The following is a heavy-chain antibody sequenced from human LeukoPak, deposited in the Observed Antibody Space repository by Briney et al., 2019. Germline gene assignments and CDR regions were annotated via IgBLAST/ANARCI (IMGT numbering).Heavy chain of an antibody. V-gene: IGHV4-34*01. D-gene: IGHD3-10*01. CDR3: ARQNYYGSGSPLRY. CDR1: GGSFSGYY. J-gene: IGHJ4*02. CDR2: INHSGST. Sequence: SETLSLTCAVYGGSFSGYYWSWIRQPPGKGLEWIGEINHSGSTNYNPSLKSRVTISVDTSKNQFSLKLSSVTAADPAVYYCARQNYYGSGSPLRYWGQGTLVTVSS.